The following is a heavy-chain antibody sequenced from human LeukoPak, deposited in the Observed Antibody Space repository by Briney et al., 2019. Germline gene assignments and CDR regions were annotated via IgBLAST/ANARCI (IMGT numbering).Heavy chain of an antibody. CDR3: AKAPLIVVVITTAGPYFDY. CDR1: GFTFSSYA. CDR2: ISGSGGST. V-gene: IGHV3-23*01. J-gene: IGHJ4*02. D-gene: IGHD3-22*01. Sequence: GGSLRPSCAASGFTFSSYAMSWVRQAPGKGLEWVSAISGSGGSTYYADSVKGRFTISRDNSKNTLYLQMNSLRAEDTAVYYCAKAPLIVVVITTAGPYFDYWGQGTLVTVSS.